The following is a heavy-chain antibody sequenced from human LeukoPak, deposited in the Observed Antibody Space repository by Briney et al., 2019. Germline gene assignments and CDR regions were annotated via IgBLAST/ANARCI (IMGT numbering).Heavy chain of an antibody. V-gene: IGHV1-18*01. Sequence: ASVKVSCKASGYTFTSYGISWVRQAPGQGLEWMGWISAYNGNTNYAQKLQGRVTMTTDTSTSTAYMELRSLRSDDTAVYYCARDTYRTYYYDSSGYSFDYWGQGTLVTVSS. CDR3: ARDTYRTYYYDSSGYSFDY. CDR1: GYTFTSYG. J-gene: IGHJ4*02. D-gene: IGHD3-22*01. CDR2: ISAYNGNT.